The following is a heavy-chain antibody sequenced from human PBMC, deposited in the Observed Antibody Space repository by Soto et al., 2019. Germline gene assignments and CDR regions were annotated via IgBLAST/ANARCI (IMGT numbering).Heavy chain of an antibody. CDR1: GFTFSSYA. J-gene: IGHJ6*03. Sequence: PGGSLRLSCAASGFTFSSYAMSWVRQAPGKGLEWVSAISGSGGSTYYADSVKGRFTISRDNSKNTLYLQMNSLRAEDTAVYYCAKQGDKKIWFGEYYSYYMDFWGKGTMVNVAS. CDR3: AKQGDKKIWFGEYYSYYMDF. D-gene: IGHD3-10*01. V-gene: IGHV3-23*01. CDR2: ISGSGGST.